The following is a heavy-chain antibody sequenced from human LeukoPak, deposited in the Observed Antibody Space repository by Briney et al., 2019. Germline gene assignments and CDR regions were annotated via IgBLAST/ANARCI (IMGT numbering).Heavy chain of an antibody. CDR2: IIPIFGTA. Sequence: SVKVSRKASGYTFTSYAISWVRQAPGQGLEWMGGIIPIFGTANYAQKFQGRVTITADESTSTAYMELRSLRSEDTAVYYCARVSCSSTSCPGSFDYWGQGTLVTVSS. CDR3: ARVSCSSTSCPGSFDY. J-gene: IGHJ4*02. CDR1: GYTFTSYA. D-gene: IGHD2-2*01. V-gene: IGHV1-69*13.